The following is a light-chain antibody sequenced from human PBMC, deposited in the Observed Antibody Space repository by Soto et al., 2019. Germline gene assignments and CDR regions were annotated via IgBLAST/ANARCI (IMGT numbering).Light chain of an antibody. CDR1: QSVSIH. Sequence: ESVLTQSPATLSLSPGERATLSCRASQSVSIHLAWYQQKPGQAPRLLIYDASNRASGIPARFSGSGSGTDFTLTISSLEPEDFAVYYCQQRNSWWTFGQGTKVEIK. CDR3: QQRNSWWT. CDR2: DAS. V-gene: IGKV3-11*01. J-gene: IGKJ1*01.